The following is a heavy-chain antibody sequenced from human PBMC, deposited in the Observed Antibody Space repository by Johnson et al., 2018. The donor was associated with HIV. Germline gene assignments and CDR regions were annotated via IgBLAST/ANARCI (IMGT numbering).Heavy chain of an antibody. Sequence: QVQLVESGGGVVQPGGSLRLSCAASGFTFSSYGMHWVRQAPGKGLEWVAFIRYDVSNKYYADSVKGRFTISRDNSKNTLYLQMNSLRAEDTAVYYCAKARGGYCSSTSCFAFDIWGQGTMVTVSS. V-gene: IGHV3-30*02. D-gene: IGHD2-2*01. CDR3: AKARGGYCSSTSCFAFDI. J-gene: IGHJ3*02. CDR2: IRYDVSNK. CDR1: GFTFSSYG.